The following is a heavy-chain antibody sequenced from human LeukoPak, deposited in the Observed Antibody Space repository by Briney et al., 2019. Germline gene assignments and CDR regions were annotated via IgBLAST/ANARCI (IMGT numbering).Heavy chain of an antibody. CDR3: ASDSYSPEYFQH. J-gene: IGHJ1*01. D-gene: IGHD2-15*01. Sequence: GGSLRLSCAASGFSVSNNYTSWVRQAPGKGLEWVSVIYSGGSTFYADSVKGRFTISRDNSKNTLYLQMNSLRAEDTAVYYCASDSYSPEYFQHWGQGTLVTVSS. V-gene: IGHV3-66*01. CDR1: GFSVSNNY. CDR2: IYSGGST.